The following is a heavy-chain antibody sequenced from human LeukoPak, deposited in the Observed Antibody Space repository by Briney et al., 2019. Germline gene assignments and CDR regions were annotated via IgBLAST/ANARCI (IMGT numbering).Heavy chain of an antibody. CDR3: ARWGGRNDAFDI. Sequence: SQTLSLTCAVSGGSISSGGYSWSWIRQPPGKGLEWIGYIYHSGSTYYNPSLKSRVTISLDRSKNQFSLKLSSVTAADTAVYYCARWGGRNDAFDIWGQGTMVTVSS. CDR1: GGSISSGGYS. D-gene: IGHD3-16*01. V-gene: IGHV4-30-2*01. J-gene: IGHJ3*02. CDR2: IYHSGST.